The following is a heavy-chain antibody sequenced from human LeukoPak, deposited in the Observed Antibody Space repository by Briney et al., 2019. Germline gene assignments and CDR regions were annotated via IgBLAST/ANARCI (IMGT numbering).Heavy chain of an antibody. V-gene: IGHV5-51*01. D-gene: IGHD5-18*01. J-gene: IGHJ4*02. CDR2: IYPGDSDT. CDR3: ARHPMAAMTYLDY. CDR1: GYSFTIYW. Sequence: GESLKISCKGPGYSFTIYWIGWVRQMPGKGLEWMGTIYPGDSDTRYSPSFQGQVTISADKSISTAYLQWSSLKASDTAMYYCARHPMAAMTYLDYWGQGTLVTVSS.